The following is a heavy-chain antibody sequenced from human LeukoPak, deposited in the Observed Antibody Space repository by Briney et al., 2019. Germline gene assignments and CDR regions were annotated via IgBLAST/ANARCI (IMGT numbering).Heavy chain of an antibody. CDR1: GFSLSNARMG. Sequence: SGHVLVKPTETLTLSRTVSGFSLSNARMGVSWIRQPPRKALEWLAHIFSNDEKSYSTSLQSRLTISKDTSKSQVVLTMTNMDPVDTATYYCARIWGMASQFDYWGQGTLVTVSS. J-gene: IGHJ4*02. D-gene: IGHD3-16*01. CDR2: IFSNDEK. CDR3: ARIWGMASQFDY. V-gene: IGHV2-26*01.